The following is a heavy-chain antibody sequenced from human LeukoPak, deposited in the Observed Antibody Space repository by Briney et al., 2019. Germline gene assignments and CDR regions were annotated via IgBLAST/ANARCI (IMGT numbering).Heavy chain of an antibody. CDR2: ISGSGGNT. CDR3: AKGQTTLRGYFDY. V-gene: IGHV3-23*01. D-gene: IGHD4-17*01. Sequence: GGSLRLSCAASGFTFNNYAMTWVRQAPGKGVEWVSSISGSGGNTYYADSVKGRFTISRDNSKNTLYLQMNSLRAEDTAVYYCAKGQTTLRGYFDYWGQGTLVTVSS. J-gene: IGHJ4*02. CDR1: GFTFNNYA.